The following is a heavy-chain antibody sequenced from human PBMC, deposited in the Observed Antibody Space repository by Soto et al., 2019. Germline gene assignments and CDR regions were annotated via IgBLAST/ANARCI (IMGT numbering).Heavy chain of an antibody. V-gene: IGHV3-7*01. CDR2: IKQDGSEK. CDR3: ARDGKGRFLEWLGYYGMDV. Sequence: GGSLRLSCAASGFTFSSYWMSWVRQAPGKGLEWVANIKQDGSEKYYVDSVKGRFTISRDNAKNSPYLQMNSLRAEDTAVYYCARDGKGRFLEWLGYYGMDVWGQGTTVTVSS. D-gene: IGHD3-3*01. CDR1: GFTFSSYW. J-gene: IGHJ6*02.